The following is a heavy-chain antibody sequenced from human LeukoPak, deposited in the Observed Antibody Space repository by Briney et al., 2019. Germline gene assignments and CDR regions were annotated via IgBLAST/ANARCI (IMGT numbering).Heavy chain of an antibody. V-gene: IGHV3-74*01. CDR1: GFTFSGYW. D-gene: IGHD4-11*01. CDR2: MSSDSTRS. CDR3: AAGPSSNGHQLPY. Sequence: PGGSLRLSCEASGFTFSGYWMHWVRHAPGKGLVWVSRMSSDSTRSSHADSVKGRFTISRDTAKKMVYLQMNSLRVEDSAVYYCAAGPSSNGHQLPYWGQGTLVTVSS. J-gene: IGHJ4*02.